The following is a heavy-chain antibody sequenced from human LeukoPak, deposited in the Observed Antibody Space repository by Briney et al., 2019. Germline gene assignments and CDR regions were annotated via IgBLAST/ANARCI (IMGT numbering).Heavy chain of an antibody. CDR3: ARGGVTYYYYYMDV. CDR1: GFIFSSYS. J-gene: IGHJ6*03. D-gene: IGHD2-21*02. V-gene: IGHV3-21*01. Sequence: PGGSLRLSCAASGFIFSSYSMNWVRQAPGKGLEWVSSISSSSSYIYYADSVKGRFTISRDNAKNSLYLQMNSLRAEDTAVYYCARGGVTYYYYYMDVWGKGTTVTVSS. CDR2: ISSSSSYI.